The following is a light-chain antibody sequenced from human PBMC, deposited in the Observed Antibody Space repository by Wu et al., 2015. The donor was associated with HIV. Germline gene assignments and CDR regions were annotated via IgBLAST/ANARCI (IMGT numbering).Light chain of an antibody. CDR3: QHYNNLPLT. J-gene: IGKJ4*01. CDR2: GAS. CDR1: QSLRSTF. Sequence: EIVLTQSPGTLSLSPGQRATLSCRASQSLRSTFLAWYQQKPGQAPRLLIYGASSRASGIPDRFSGSGSGSDFTLTISSLQSEDFAVYFCQHYNNLPLTFGGGTKVEIK. V-gene: IGKV3-20*01.